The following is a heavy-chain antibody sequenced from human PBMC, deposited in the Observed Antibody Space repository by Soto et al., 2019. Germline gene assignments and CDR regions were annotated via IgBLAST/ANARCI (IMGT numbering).Heavy chain of an antibody. J-gene: IGHJ6*02. CDR2: INHSGST. CDR3: ARNGSYYDFWSGYYFGGGMDV. Sequence: PSETLSLTCAVRVGSFSGYYWSWIRQPPGKGLEWIGEINHSGSTNYNPSLKSRVTISVDTSKNQFSLKLSSVTAADTAVYYCARNGSYYDFWSGYYFGGGMDVWGQGTTVTVSS. CDR1: VGSFSGYY. D-gene: IGHD3-3*01. V-gene: IGHV4-34*01.